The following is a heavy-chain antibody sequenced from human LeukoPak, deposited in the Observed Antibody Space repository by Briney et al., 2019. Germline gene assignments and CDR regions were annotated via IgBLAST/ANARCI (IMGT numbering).Heavy chain of an antibody. D-gene: IGHD2/OR15-2a*01. CDR3: ARRNFPLYFDY. V-gene: IGHV4-39*01. J-gene: IGHJ4*02. Sequence: PSETLSLTCTVSGGSIRSSPYYGEWIRQPPGKGLGWICSLSFSGSRYYSTSLKSRAPISVDTSKNQFSLRLSSVTAADTAMFYCARRNFPLYFDYWGQGTLVTVSS. CDR2: LSFSGSR. CDR1: GGSIRSSPYY.